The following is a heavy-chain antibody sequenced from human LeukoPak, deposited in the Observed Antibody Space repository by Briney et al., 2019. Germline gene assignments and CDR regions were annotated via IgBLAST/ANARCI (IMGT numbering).Heavy chain of an antibody. V-gene: IGHV3-30*04. D-gene: IGHD5-24*01. CDR1: GFTFGSYA. CDR3: AREMEMATILYYMDV. CDR2: ISHDGSNK. J-gene: IGHJ6*03. Sequence: GGSLRLSCAASGFTFGSYAMHWVRQAPGKGLEWVAFISHDGSNKYYAGSVKGRFTISRDNSKNTLYLQMNSLRVEDTAVYYCAREMEMATILYYMDVWGKGTTVTVSS.